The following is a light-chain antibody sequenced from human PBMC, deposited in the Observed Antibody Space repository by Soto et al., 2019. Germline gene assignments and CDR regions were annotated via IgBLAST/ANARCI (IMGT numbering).Light chain of an antibody. CDR3: SSYTSSSPLVV. CDR2: EVS. Sequence: QSALTQPASVSGSPGQSITISCTGTSSDVGGYNYVSWSQQHPGKAPKLMIYEVSNRPSGVSNRFSGSKSGNTASLTISGLQAEAEADYYCSSYTSSSPLVVFGGGTKLTVL. V-gene: IGLV2-14*01. CDR1: SSDVGGYNY. J-gene: IGLJ2*01.